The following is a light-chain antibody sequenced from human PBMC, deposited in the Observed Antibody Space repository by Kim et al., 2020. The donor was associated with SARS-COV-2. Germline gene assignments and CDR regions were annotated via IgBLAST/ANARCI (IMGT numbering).Light chain of an antibody. CDR2: DNN. CDR3: GTWDNSLSTGV. J-gene: IGLJ3*02. V-gene: IGLV1-51*01. CDR1: SSNIGTNY. Sequence: QPVLTQPPSVSAASGQKVTISCSGSSSNIGTNYVSWYQQLPGTAPKLLIYDNNERPSAIPDRFSGSRSGTSATLDIIGLQTGDEADYYCGTWDNSLSTGVFGGGTQLTVL.